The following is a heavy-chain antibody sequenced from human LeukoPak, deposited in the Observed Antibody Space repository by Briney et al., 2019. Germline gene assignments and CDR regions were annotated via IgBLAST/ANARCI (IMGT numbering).Heavy chain of an antibody. V-gene: IGHV3-30*02. CDR1: EFSFGTYG. Sequence: PGGSLRLSCAGSEFSFGTYGMQWVRQAPGKGLEWVAFIRYDGSDKYYADSVKDRFTISRDNFKNTLYLQMNSLRPEDTAVYYCSFPGGTGWSFEYWGQGTLVRLSS. CDR2: IRYDGSDK. D-gene: IGHD6-19*01. CDR3: SFPGGTGWSFEY. J-gene: IGHJ4*02.